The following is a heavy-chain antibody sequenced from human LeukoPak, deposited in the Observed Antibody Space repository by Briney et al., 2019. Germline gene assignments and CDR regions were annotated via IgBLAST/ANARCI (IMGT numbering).Heavy chain of an antibody. CDR3: ARDHYGSGFFDY. J-gene: IGHJ4*02. Sequence: GGSLRLSCAASGFTFSRYWMTWVRQAPGKGLEWVANINHDGSEKYYMDSVKGRFTISRDNAKNSLYLQMNSLRVEDTALYYCARDHYGSGFFDYWGQGTLVTVSS. D-gene: IGHD3-10*01. V-gene: IGHV3-7*01. CDR1: GFTFSRYW. CDR2: INHDGSEK.